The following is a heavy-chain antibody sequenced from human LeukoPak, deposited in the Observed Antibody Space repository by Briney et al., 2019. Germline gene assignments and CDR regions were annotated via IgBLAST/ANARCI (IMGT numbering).Heavy chain of an antibody. CDR1: GGSMSPYY. V-gene: IGHV4-59*08. Sequence: SETLSLTCTVSGGSMSPYYWSWMRQPPGKGPEYVGYIFYTGGINYNPSLKRRVTVSLDTSKNQFSLKLSSVTATDTAVYYCARLGFCRGDNCLDDYWGQGTLVTVSS. J-gene: IGHJ4*02. D-gene: IGHD2-15*01. CDR2: IFYTGGI. CDR3: ARLGFCRGDNCLDDY.